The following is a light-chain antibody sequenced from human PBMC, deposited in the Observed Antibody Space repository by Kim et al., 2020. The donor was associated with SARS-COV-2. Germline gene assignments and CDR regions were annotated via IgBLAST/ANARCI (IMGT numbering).Light chain of an antibody. V-gene: IGKV3-20*01. CDR2: GAS. CDR1: QSISRNY. CDR3: QQSSTSPTWT. Sequence: EIVLTQSPGTLSLSPGERATLSCRASQSISRNYLAWYQQKPGQAPRLLIYGASSRATGIPDRFSGSGSGTDFILTISRLEPEDFAVYYCQQSSTSPTWTFGQGTK. J-gene: IGKJ1*01.